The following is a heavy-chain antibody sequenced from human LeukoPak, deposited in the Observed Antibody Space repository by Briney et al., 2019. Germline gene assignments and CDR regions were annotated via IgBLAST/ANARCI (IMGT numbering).Heavy chain of an antibody. CDR3: ARGRVSSSSWSSTYYYYFYMDV. J-gene: IGHJ6*03. D-gene: IGHD6-13*01. V-gene: IGHV4-59*01. CDR1: GASITSYY. Sequence: SETLSLTCAVSGASITSYYWSWIRQPPGKGLERIGYVYYSGTTNYNPSVKSRVTISIDTSKNQLSLKLTSVTAADTAVYFCARGRVSSSSWSSTYYYYFYMDVWGKGTTVTVSS. CDR2: VYYSGTT.